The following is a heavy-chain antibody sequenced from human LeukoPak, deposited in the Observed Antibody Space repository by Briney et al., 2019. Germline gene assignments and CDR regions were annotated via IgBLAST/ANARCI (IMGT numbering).Heavy chain of an antibody. D-gene: IGHD3-22*01. J-gene: IGHJ4*02. V-gene: IGHV3-21*01. CDR2: ISSSSSYI. Sequence: GGSLRLSCAASGFTFSSYSMNWVRQAPGKGLEWVSSISSSSSYIYYADSVKGRFTISRDNAKNSLYLQMNSLRAEDTAVYYCARDHGSGYYYFDYWGQGTLVTVSS. CDR1: GFTFSSYS. CDR3: ARDHGSGYYYFDY.